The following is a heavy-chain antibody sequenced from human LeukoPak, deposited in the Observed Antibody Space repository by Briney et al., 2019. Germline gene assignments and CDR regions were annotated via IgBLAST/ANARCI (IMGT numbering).Heavy chain of an antibody. D-gene: IGHD3-22*01. V-gene: IGHV3-20*04. CDR2: INWNGGST. CDR1: GFTFDDYG. Sequence: GGSLRLSCAASGFTFDDYGMSWVRQAPGKGLEWVSGINWNGGSTGYADSVKGRFTISRDNAKNSLYLQMNSLRAEDTALYYCARDAYYYDSSGYYFRPPVGYFDYWGXXXLXTVS. CDR3: ARDAYYYDSSGYYFRPPVGYFDY. J-gene: IGHJ4*03.